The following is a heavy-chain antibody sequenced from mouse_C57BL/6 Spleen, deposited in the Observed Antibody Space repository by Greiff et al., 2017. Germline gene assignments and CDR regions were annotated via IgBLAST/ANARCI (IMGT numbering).Heavy chain of an antibody. CDR2: ISSGSSTI. V-gene: IGHV5-17*01. D-gene: IGHD2-5*01. CDR3: SRRYSNYEGWYLDF. CDR1: GFTFSDYG. Sequence: EVKLMESGGGLVKPGGSLKLSCAASGFTFSDYGMHWVRQAPEKGLEWVAYISSGSSTIYYADTVKGRFTISRDNAKNTLFLQMTSLRSEDTAMXYCSRRYSNYEGWYLDFWGTGTTVTVSS. J-gene: IGHJ1*03.